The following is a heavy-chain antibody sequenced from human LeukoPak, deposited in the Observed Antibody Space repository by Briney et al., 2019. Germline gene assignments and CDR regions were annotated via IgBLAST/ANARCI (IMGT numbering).Heavy chain of an antibody. V-gene: IGHV4-4*07. CDR1: GGYLSDYF. D-gene: IGHD6-13*01. CDR2: VQISENN. CDR3: ARESVAAGTRWFDY. J-gene: IGHJ4*02. Sequence: SETLSLTCTVFGGYLSDYFWTWIRQSAGKGLEWIGRVQISENNNYNPSLRSRVTLSLDTSKNQFSLQLTSVTAADTAIYYCARESVAAGTRWFDYWGQGTLVSVCS.